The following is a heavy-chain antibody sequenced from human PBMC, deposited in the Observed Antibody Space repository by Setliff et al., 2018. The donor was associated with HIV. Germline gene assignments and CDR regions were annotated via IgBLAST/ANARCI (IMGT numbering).Heavy chain of an antibody. Sequence: VASVKVSCKASGYSFTDYYIHWVRQAPGQGLEWMGWINPKSDGTNYAQKFQGWITMTRDTSISTAYMELRSLRSDDTAVYYCARDYYDSSGYIFFPGLPDYWGQGTLVTVSS. CDR1: GYSFTDYY. CDR3: ARDYYDSSGYIFFPGLPDY. V-gene: IGHV1-2*04. J-gene: IGHJ4*02. CDR2: INPKSDGT. D-gene: IGHD3-22*01.